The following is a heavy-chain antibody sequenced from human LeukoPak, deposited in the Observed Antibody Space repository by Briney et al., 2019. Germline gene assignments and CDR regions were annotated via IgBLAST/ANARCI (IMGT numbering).Heavy chain of an antibody. V-gene: IGHV4-34*01. CDR1: GGSFSAYY. D-gene: IGHD3-3*01. CDR3: ARRGSVTIFGVVTDYYYYLDV. CDR2: INHSGST. J-gene: IGHJ6*03. Sequence: SETLSLTCAVYGGSFSAYYWSWIRQPPGKGLEWIGEINHSGSTNYNPSLKSRVTISVDTSKNQFSLKLSSVTAADTAVYYCARRGSVTIFGVVTDYYYYLDVWGKGTTVTVSS.